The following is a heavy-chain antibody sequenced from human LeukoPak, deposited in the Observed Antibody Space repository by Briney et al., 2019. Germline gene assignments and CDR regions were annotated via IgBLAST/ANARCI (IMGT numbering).Heavy chain of an antibody. CDR2: INPNSGAP. J-gene: IGHJ4*02. D-gene: IGHD3-10*01. Sequence: ASVTVSCMASGYTFTSYGISWVRQAPGQGLEWMGWINPNSGAPNYAQKFQGRVTMTSDTSISTAYMELSSLTSDDTAVYYCASLTIAWGSGNYWGQGTLVTVSS. CDR1: GYTFTSYG. CDR3: ASLTIAWGSGNY. V-gene: IGHV1-2*02.